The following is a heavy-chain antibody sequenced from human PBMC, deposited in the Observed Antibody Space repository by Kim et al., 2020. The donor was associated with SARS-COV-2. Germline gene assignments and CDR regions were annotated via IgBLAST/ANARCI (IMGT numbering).Heavy chain of an antibody. CDR1: GFTFSSYA. J-gene: IGHJ4*02. D-gene: IGHD6-19*01. Sequence: GGSLRLFCAASGFTFSSYAMHWVRQAPGKGLEWVAVISYDGSNKYYADSVKGRFTISRDNSKNTLYLQMNSLRAEDTAVYYCARGMSYSSGWGLDYWGQGTLVTVSS. CDR2: ISYDGSNK. V-gene: IGHV3-30*04. CDR3: ARGMSYSSGWGLDY.